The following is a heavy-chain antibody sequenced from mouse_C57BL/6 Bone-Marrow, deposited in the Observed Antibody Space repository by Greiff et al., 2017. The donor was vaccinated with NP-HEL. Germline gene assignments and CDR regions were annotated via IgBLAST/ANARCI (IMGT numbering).Heavy chain of an antibody. CDR1: GFNIKDYY. D-gene: IGHD3-2*02. V-gene: IGHV14-2*01. Sequence: VQLQQSGAELVKPGASVKLSCTASGFNIKDYYMHWVKQRTEQGLEWIGRIDPEDGETKYAPKFPGKATITADTSSNTAYLQLSSLTSEDTAVYYCAQTAQDIMDYWGQGTSVTVSS. CDR2: IDPEDGET. CDR3: AQTAQDIMDY. J-gene: IGHJ4*01.